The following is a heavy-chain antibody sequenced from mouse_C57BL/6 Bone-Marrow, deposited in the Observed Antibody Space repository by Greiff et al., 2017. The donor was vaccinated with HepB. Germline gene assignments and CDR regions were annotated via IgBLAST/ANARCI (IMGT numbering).Heavy chain of an antibody. J-gene: IGHJ2*01. CDR3: AREEEHYFDY. V-gene: IGHV1-82*01. CDR1: GYAFSSSW. Sequence: VQLQASGPELVKPGASVKISCKASGYAFSSSWMNWVKQRPGKGLEWIGRIYPGDGDTNYNGKFKGKATLTADKSSSTAYMQLSSLTSEDSAVYFCAREEEHYFDYWGQGTTLTVSS. CDR2: IYPGDGDT.